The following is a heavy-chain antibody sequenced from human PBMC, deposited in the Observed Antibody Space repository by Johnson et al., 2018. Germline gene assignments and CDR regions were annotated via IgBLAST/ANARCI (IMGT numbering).Heavy chain of an antibody. D-gene: IGHD1-26*01. CDR2: ISYDGSNK. CDR1: GFTFSSYA. V-gene: IGHV3-30*14. Sequence: AQLLESGGGVVQPGRSLRLSCAASGFTFSSYAMHWVRQAPGKGLEWVAVISYDGSNKYYADSVKGRFTISRDNSKSTLYLHMNSLRVEDTAVYYFARAARSGWLGMDVWGQGTTVTVSS. J-gene: IGHJ6*02. CDR3: ARAARSGWLGMDV.